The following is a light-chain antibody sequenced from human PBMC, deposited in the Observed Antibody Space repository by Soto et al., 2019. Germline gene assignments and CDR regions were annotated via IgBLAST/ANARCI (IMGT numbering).Light chain of an antibody. V-gene: IGKV3-15*01. CDR1: QRVSNN. J-gene: IGKJ5*01. Sequence: EIVMTQSPATLSVSPGERATLSCRASQRVSNNLAWYQQRPGRSPRLLIYATSTRATGIPARFSGSGSGTEFTLTISSLQSEDFAVYYCQQYDTWPPPCGQGTRLEIK. CDR3: QQYDTWPPP. CDR2: ATS.